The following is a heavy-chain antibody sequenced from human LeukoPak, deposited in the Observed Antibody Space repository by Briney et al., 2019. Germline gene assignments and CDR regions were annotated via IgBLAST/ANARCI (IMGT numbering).Heavy chain of an antibody. D-gene: IGHD5-18*01. Sequence: GGSLRLSCAASGFTFSSYGMHWLRQAPGKGLEWVAFVHFDGSNKYYEDSVKGRFTISRDNSKNTLYLQMNSLRAEDTAVYYCAKDKSGYGYGYSNYFDYWGQGTLVTVSS. V-gene: IGHV3-30*02. CDR2: VHFDGSNK. CDR3: AKDKSGYGYGYSNYFDY. CDR1: GFTFSSYG. J-gene: IGHJ4*02.